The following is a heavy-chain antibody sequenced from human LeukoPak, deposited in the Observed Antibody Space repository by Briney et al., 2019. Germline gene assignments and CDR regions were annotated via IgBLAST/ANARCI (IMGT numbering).Heavy chain of an antibody. CDR3: ARDFWSGYYTWGLPNDAFDI. D-gene: IGHD3-3*01. CDR2: INPSGGST. J-gene: IGHJ3*02. CDR1: GYTFTSYY. V-gene: IGHV1-46*01. Sequence: ASVKVSCKASGYTFTSYYMHWVRQAPGQGLEWMGIINPSGGSTSYAQKFQGRVTMTRDTSTSTVYMELSSLRSEDTAVYYCARDFWSGYYTWGLPNDAFDIWGQGTMVTVSS.